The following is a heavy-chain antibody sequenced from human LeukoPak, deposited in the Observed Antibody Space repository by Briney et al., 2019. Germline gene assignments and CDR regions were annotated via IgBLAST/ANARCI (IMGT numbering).Heavy chain of an antibody. Sequence: PGGSLRLSCAASGFTFSSYAMRWVRQAPGEGLEWVSSITGSGDSTYYADSVKGRFTISRDNSKNTLYLQMNRLRAEDTAVYYCADSNYWYPVDYWGQGTLVTVSS. D-gene: IGHD4-11*01. CDR1: GFTFSSYA. CDR3: ADSNYWYPVDY. V-gene: IGHV3-23*01. CDR2: ITGSGDST. J-gene: IGHJ4*02.